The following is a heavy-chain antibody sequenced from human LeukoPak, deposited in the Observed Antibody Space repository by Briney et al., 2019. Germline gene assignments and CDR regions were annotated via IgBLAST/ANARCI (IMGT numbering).Heavy chain of an antibody. CDR1: GFTFSSYA. CDR2: ISYDGSNK. V-gene: IGHV3-30*04. Sequence: GGSLRLSCAASGFTFSSYAMHWVRQAPGKGLEWVAVISYDGSNKYYADSVKGRFTISRDNSKNTLYLQMNSLRAEDTAVYYCAKGLYYYDSSGDDAFDIWGQGTMVTVSS. D-gene: IGHD3-22*01. CDR3: AKGLYYYDSSGDDAFDI. J-gene: IGHJ3*02.